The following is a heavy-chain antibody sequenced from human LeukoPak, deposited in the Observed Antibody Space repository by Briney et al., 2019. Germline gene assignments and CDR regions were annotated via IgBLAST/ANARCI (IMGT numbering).Heavy chain of an antibody. Sequence: SETLSLTCAVYDGSFSGYYWSWIRQPPGKGLEWIGEINHSGSTNYNPSLKSRVTISLDTSKSQFSLKLSSVTAADTAVYYCARGWEYYYDSSGYRFDYWGQGTLVTVSS. D-gene: IGHD3-22*01. V-gene: IGHV4-34*01. J-gene: IGHJ4*02. CDR3: ARGWEYYYDSSGYRFDY. CDR2: INHSGST. CDR1: DGSFSGYY.